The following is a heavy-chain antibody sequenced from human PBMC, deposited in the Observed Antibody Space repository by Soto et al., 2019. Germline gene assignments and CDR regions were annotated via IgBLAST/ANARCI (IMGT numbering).Heavy chain of an antibody. CDR2: IYYSGST. Sequence: SETLSLTCTVSGGSISSYYWSWIRQPPGKGLEWIGYIYYSGSTNYNPSLKSRVTISVDTSKNQFSLKLSSVTAADTAVYYCARTLWFGDGNWFDPWGQGTLVTVSS. J-gene: IGHJ5*02. CDR3: ARTLWFGDGNWFDP. CDR1: GGSISSYY. D-gene: IGHD3-10*01. V-gene: IGHV4-59*01.